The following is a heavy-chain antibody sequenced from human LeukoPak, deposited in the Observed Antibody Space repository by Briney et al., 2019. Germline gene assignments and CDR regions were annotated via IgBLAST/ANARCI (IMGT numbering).Heavy chain of an antibody. V-gene: IGHV1-18*01. J-gene: IGHJ3*02. CDR3: ARDAGYCSSETCYDDAFDI. D-gene: IGHD2-2*01. CDR1: GYTFTNYG. CDR2: ISGYNGNA. Sequence: GASVKVSCKASGYTFTNYGLRWVRQAPGQGLEWMGWISGYNGNATYTQKLQGRVIMTTDTSTTTAYMDLRSLRSDDTAVYYCARDAGYCSSETCYDDAFDIWGQGTMVTVSS.